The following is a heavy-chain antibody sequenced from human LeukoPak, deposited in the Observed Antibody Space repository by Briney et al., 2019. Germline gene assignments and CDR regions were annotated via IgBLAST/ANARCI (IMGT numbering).Heavy chain of an antibody. V-gene: IGHV4-30-2*01. D-gene: IGHD3-10*01. CDR2: VYHSGET. Sequence: KPSETLSLTCTVSGGSVSSGDYYWSWIRQPPGKGLEWIGSVYHSGETHYNPSLKSRVTISVDTSKNQFSLKLSSVTAADTAVYYCARQGFGEFFNFDYWGQGTLVTVSS. J-gene: IGHJ4*02. CDR1: GGSVSSGDYY. CDR3: ARQGFGEFFNFDY.